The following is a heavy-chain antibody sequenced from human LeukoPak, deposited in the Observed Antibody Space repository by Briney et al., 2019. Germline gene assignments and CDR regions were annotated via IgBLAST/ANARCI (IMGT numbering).Heavy chain of an antibody. CDR1: GFTVSSNY. V-gene: IGHV3-53*01. Sequence: GGSLRLSCAASGFTVSSNYMSWVRQAPGKGLEWVSVIYSGGSTYYADSVKGRFTISRDNSKNTLYLQMNSLRAEDTAVYYCARDSGYDYSFDYWGQGTLVTVSS. J-gene: IGHJ4*02. D-gene: IGHD5-12*01. CDR3: ARDSGYDYSFDY. CDR2: IYSGGST.